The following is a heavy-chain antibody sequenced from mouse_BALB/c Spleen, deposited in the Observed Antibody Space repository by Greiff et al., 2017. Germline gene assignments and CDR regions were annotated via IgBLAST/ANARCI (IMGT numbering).Heavy chain of an antibody. D-gene: IGHD1-3*01. V-gene: IGHV1-7*01. CDR1: GYTFTSYW. J-gene: IGHJ2*01. CDR3: AREGVKDY. CDR2: INPSTGYT. Sequence: QVQLKQSGAELAKPGASVKMSCKASGYTFTSYWMHWVKQRPGQGLEWIGYINPSTGYTEYNQKFKDKATLTADKSSSTAYMQLSSLTSEDSAVYYCAREGVKDYWGQGTTLTVSS.